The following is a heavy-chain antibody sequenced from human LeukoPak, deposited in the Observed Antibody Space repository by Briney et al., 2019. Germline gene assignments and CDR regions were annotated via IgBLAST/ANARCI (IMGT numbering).Heavy chain of an antibody. CDR1: GFTFSSYG. J-gene: IGHJ4*02. V-gene: IGHV3-30*18. D-gene: IGHD3-10*01. Sequence: GRSLRLSCAASGFTFSSYGMHWVRQAPGKGLEWVAVISYGGSNKYYADSVKGRFTISRDNSKNTLYLQMNSLRAEDTAVYYCAKAHLLYYYGSGSYQGLDYWGQGTLVTVSS. CDR2: ISYGGSNK. CDR3: AKAHLLYYYGSGSYQGLDY.